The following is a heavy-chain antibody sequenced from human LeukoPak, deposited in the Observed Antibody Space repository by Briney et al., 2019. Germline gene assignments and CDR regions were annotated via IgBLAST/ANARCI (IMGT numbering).Heavy chain of an antibody. CDR2: ISRSRSYT. D-gene: IGHD3-16*01. Sequence: PGGSLRLSCAASGFSFSDYYMSWIRQAPGKGLEWVSYISRSRSYTNYADSVKGRFTISRDNAKKSLYLQMNSLRAEDTAVYYCARALGVIGCFDYWGQGTLVTVSS. J-gene: IGHJ4*02. CDR1: GFSFSDYY. V-gene: IGHV3-11*06. CDR3: ARALGVIGCFDY.